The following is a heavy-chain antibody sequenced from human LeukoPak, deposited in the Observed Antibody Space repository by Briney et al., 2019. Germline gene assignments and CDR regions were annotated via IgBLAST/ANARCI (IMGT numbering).Heavy chain of an antibody. V-gene: IGHV1-2*04. CDR2: INPNSGGT. CDR3: ARGGPIAAAGTIWFDP. Sequence: ASVKVSCKASGYTFNGYYMHWVRQAPGQGLEWMGWINPNSGGTNYAQKFQGWVTMTRDTSISTAYMELSRLRSDDTAVYYCARGGPIAAAGTIWFDPWGQGTLVTVSS. CDR1: GYTFNGYY. D-gene: IGHD6-13*01. J-gene: IGHJ5*02.